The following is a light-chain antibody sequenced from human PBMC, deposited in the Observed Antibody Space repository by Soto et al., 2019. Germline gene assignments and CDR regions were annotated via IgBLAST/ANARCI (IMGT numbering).Light chain of an antibody. CDR1: QSVSSN. V-gene: IGKV3D-15*01. J-gene: IGKJ1*01. Sequence: EIVMTQSPATVSVSPGERATLSCRASQSVSSNLAWYQQKPGQAPRLLIYGASIRATGIPARFSGSGSGTEFTLTISSLQSEDFAVYYCQQYNNWPAWTFGQGTKVEIK. CDR3: QQYNNWPAWT. CDR2: GAS.